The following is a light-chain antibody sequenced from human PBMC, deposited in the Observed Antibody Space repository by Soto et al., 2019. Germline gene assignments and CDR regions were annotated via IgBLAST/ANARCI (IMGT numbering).Light chain of an antibody. CDR2: SAS. CDR3: LQDFTYPRT. Sequence: AIQMTQSPSSVSASVGDRVTITCRASQGIRNELGRYQQKPGKAPKLLIYSASSLQSGVPSRFSGSGSGTDFILTISGLQPEDFATDVCLQDFTYPRTFGQGAKV. J-gene: IGKJ1*01. CDR1: QGIRNE. V-gene: IGKV1-6*01.